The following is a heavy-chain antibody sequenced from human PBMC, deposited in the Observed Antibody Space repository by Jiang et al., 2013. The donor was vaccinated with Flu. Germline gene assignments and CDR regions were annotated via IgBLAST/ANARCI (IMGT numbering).Heavy chain of an antibody. CDR3: ARGMSYVSGYYFDY. J-gene: IGHJ4*02. D-gene: IGHD3-16*01. V-gene: IGHV3-30*04. Sequence: VQLLESGGGVVQPGRSLRLSCAASGFTFSSYAMHWVRQAPGKGLEWVAVISYDGSNKYYADSVKGRFTISRDNSKNTLYLQMNSLRAEDTAVYYCARGMSYVSGYYFDYWGQGTLVTVSS. CDR2: ISYDGSNK. CDR1: GFTFSSYA.